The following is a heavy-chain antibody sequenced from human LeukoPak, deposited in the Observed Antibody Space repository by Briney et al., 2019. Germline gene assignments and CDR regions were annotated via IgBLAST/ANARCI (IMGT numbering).Heavy chain of an antibody. V-gene: IGHV4-31*03. CDR2: IYYSGST. Sequence: SETLSLTCTVSGGSISSGGYYWSWIRQHPGKGLEWIGYIYYSGSTYYNPSLKSRVTISVDTSKNQFSLKLSSVTAADTAVYYCARGQTYYYDSSGHYYLGGFDYWGQGTLVTVSS. J-gene: IGHJ4*02. D-gene: IGHD3-22*01. CDR3: ARGQTYYYDSSGHYYLGGFDY. CDR1: GGSISSGGYY.